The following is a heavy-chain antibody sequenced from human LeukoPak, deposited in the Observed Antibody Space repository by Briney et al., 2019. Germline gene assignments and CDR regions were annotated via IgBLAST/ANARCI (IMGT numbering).Heavy chain of an antibody. D-gene: IGHD1-20*01. V-gene: IGHV3-30*02. CDR1: GFTFSSYG. CDR2: IRYDGSNK. Sequence: GGSLRLSCAASGFTFSSYGMHWVRQAPGKGLEWVAFIRYDGSNKYYADSVKGRFTISRDNSKNTLYLQMNSLRAEDTAVYYCAKDGYNWNNWFDPWGQGTLVTVSS. CDR3: AKDGYNWNNWFDP. J-gene: IGHJ5*02.